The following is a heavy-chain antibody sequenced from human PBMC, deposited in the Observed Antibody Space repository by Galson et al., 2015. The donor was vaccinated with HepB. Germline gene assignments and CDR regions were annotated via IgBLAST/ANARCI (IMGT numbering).Heavy chain of an antibody. CDR1: GFTFNDYT. V-gene: IGHV3-21*01. CDR2: LSSSSNYI. Sequence: SLRLSCAASGFTFNDYTMHWVRQAPGKGLEWVSSLSSSSNYIHYADSVKGRFTISRDNARNSLYLQMNSLRAEDTAVYYCARGNYHYYYYMDVWGKGTTVTVSS. D-gene: IGHD3-16*02. CDR3: ARGNYHYYYYMDV. J-gene: IGHJ6*03.